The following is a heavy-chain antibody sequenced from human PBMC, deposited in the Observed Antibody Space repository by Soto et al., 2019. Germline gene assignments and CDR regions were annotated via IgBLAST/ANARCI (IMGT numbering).Heavy chain of an antibody. D-gene: IGHD2-15*01. CDR2: ISAYNGNT. V-gene: IGHV1-18*01. J-gene: IGHJ4*02. CDR3: ARDGRYCCGGSRYPRDPILF. CDR1: GYTFTSYG. Sequence: ASVKVSCKASGYTFTSYGISWVRQAPGQGLEWMGWISAYNGNTNYAQKLQGRVTMTTDTSTSTAYMELRSLRSDDTAVYYCARDGRYCCGGSRYPRDPILFCGQGTLGTVS.